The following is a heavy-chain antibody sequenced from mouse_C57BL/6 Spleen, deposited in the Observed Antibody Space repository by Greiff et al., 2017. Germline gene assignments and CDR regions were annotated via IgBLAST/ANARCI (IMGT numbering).Heavy chain of an antibody. D-gene: IGHD3-2*02. J-gene: IGHJ4*01. Sequence: VTLKVSGAELVKPGASVKLSCTASGFNIKDYYMHWVKQRTEQGLEWIGRIDPEDGETKYAPKFQGKATITADTSSNTAYLQLSSLTSEDTAVYYCARRTAQALYAMDYWGQGTSVTVSS. V-gene: IGHV14-2*01. CDR2: IDPEDGET. CDR3: ARRTAQALYAMDY. CDR1: GFNIKDYY.